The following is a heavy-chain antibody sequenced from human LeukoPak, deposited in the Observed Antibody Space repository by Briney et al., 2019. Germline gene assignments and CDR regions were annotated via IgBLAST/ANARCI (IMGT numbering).Heavy chain of an antibody. CDR3: ARQGVKLGYCSSTSCYTWVFDY. CDR2: IYTSGST. V-gene: IGHV4-4*07. CDR1: GGSISSYY. Sequence: SETLSLTCTVSGGSISSYYWSWIRQPAGKGLEWIGRIYTSGSTNYNPSLKSRVTMSVDTSKNQFSLKLSSVTAADTAVYYCARQGVKLGYCSSTSCYTWVFDYWGQGTLVTVSS. D-gene: IGHD2-2*02. J-gene: IGHJ4*02.